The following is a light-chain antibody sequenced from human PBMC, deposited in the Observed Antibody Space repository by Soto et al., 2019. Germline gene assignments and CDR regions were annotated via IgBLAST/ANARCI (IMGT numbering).Light chain of an antibody. CDR2: GAP. CDR3: QQYNNWPRWT. CDR1: QSVSSN. Sequence: EIVMTQSPATLSVSPGERATLSCRASQSVSSNLAWYQQKPGQAPRLLIYGAPTRATGIPARFSGSGSGTEFTLTISSLQSEDFAVYYCQQYNNWPRWTFGQGTKV. V-gene: IGKV3-15*01. J-gene: IGKJ1*01.